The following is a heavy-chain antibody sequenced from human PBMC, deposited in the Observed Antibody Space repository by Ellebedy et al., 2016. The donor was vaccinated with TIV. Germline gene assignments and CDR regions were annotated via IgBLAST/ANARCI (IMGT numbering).Heavy chain of an antibody. CDR3: ASSGAYYYGSGSYPSFGYYYYYGMDV. V-gene: IGHV3-48*02. CDR2: ISSSSSTI. D-gene: IGHD3-10*01. CDR1: GFTFSSYS. J-gene: IGHJ6*02. Sequence: GGSLRLSXAASGFTFSSYSMNWVRQAPGTGLEWVSYISSSSSTIYYQNPVKGRFTISRDNAKNSLYLQMNSLRDEDTAVYYCASSGAYYYGSGSYPSFGYYYYYGMDVWGQGTTVTISS.